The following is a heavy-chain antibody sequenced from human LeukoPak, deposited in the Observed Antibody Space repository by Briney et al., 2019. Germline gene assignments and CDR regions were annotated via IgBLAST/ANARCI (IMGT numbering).Heavy chain of an antibody. Sequence: SETLSLTCTVSGGSISGGIYRWGWIRQPPGKGLEWIGNIHYRERTYYHPSLKTRVTMSVDTSKSHFSLKLSSVTAADTAVYYCARLVVLPSADDFATWGQGTLVTVSS. D-gene: IGHD2-2*01. V-gene: IGHV4-39*02. CDR2: IHYRERT. CDR3: ARLVVLPSADDFAT. CDR1: GGSISGGIYR. J-gene: IGHJ5*02.